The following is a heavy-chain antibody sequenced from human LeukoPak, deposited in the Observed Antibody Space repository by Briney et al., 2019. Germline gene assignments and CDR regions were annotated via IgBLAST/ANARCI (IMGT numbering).Heavy chain of an antibody. CDR2: ISRSGSYL. CDR3: AREGDFGGIPGYYYGLDV. V-gene: IGHV3-21*01. D-gene: IGHD4-23*01. CDR1: EFTFSKYN. J-gene: IGHJ6*02. Sequence: GSLRLSCAASEFTFSKYNMNWVRQAPGKGPEWVSSISRSGSYLYYAVSVKGRFTISRDNAKNSLYLQMNSLRAEDTAVYYCAREGDFGGIPGYYYGLDVWGQGTTVTVSS.